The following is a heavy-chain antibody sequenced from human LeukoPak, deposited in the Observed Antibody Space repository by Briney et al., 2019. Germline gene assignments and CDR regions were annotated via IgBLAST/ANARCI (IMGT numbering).Heavy chain of an antibody. Sequence: GRSLRLSCAASGFTFSSYGMHWVRQAPGKGLEWVAVIWYDGSNKYYADSVKGRFTISRDNSKNTLYLQMNSLRAEDTAVYFCARDWGIAAVYYYGMDVWGQGTTVTVSS. D-gene: IGHD6-13*01. V-gene: IGHV3-33*01. CDR1: GFTFSSYG. J-gene: IGHJ6*02. CDR3: ARDWGIAAVYYYGMDV. CDR2: IWYDGSNK.